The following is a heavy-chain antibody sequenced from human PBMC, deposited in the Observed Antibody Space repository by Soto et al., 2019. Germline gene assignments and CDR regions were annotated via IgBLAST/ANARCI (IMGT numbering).Heavy chain of an antibody. CDR2: IYSSGLI. CDR3: ARESRGYSGYDSRDENFYAGSFDS. Sequence: SETLSLTCTVSGGSFSSSFWSWLRQPAGKGLEWIGRIYSSGLINYNPSLKSRVAMSIDTSKKQFSLRVNSVTAADTAVYYCARESRGYSGYDSRDENFYAGSFDSWGQGTLVTVSS. CDR1: GGSFSSSF. V-gene: IGHV4-4*07. J-gene: IGHJ5*01. D-gene: IGHD5-12*01.